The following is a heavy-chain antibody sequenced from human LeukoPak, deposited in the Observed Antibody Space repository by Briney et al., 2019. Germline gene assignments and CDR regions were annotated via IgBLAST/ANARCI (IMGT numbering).Heavy chain of an antibody. Sequence: GASVKVSCKVSGYTLTELSMHWVRQAPGKGLEWMGWISAYNGNTNYAQKLQGRVTMTTDTSTSTAYMELRSLRSDDTAVYYCARFGSGWYKGGYFVYWGQGTLVTVSS. CDR3: ARFGSGWYKGGYFVY. V-gene: IGHV1-18*01. J-gene: IGHJ4*02. CDR1: GYTLTELS. CDR2: ISAYNGNT. D-gene: IGHD6-19*01.